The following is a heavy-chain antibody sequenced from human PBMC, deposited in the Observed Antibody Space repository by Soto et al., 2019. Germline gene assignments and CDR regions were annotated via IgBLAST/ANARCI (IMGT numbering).Heavy chain of an antibody. CDR1: GGTFSSYA. D-gene: IGHD6-19*01. J-gene: IGHJ5*02. CDR3: ARVCGGCGWYGNTWFYT. V-gene: IGHV1-69*13. Sequence: SVKVYCTASGGTFSSYAISWVRQAPGQGLEWMGGIIPIFGTANYAQKFQGRVTITADESTSTAYMELSSLRSEDTAVYYCARVCGGCGWYGNTWFYTWAQGTMVTV. CDR2: IIPIFGTA.